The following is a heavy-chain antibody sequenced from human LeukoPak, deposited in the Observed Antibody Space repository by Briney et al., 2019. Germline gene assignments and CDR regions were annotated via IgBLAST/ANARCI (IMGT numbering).Heavy chain of an antibody. CDR3: ATDHLKQWLRKEDYYYGMDV. Sequence: ASVKVSCKASGYTFTGYYMHWVRQAPGQGLEWMGWINPNSGGTNYAQKFQGRVTMTRDTSISAAYTELSRLRSDDTAVYYCATDHLKQWLRKEDYYYGMDVWGQGTTVTVSS. CDR2: INPNSGGT. J-gene: IGHJ6*02. D-gene: IGHD6-19*01. V-gene: IGHV1-2*02. CDR1: GYTFTGYY.